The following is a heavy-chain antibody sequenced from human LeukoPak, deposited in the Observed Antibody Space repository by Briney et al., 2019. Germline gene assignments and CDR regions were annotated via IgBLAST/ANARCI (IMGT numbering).Heavy chain of an antibody. V-gene: IGHV3-49*04. J-gene: IGHJ4*02. CDR2: IRSKAYGGTT. D-gene: IGHD3-3*01. CDR3: TRSDYDFWSGYYIGYYFDY. Sequence: TGGSLRLSCAASGFTFRNYAMIWVRQAPGKGLEWVGFIRSKAYGGTTEYAASVKGRFTISRDDSKSIAYLQMNSLKTEDTAVYYYTRSDYDFWSGYYIGYYFDYWGQGTLVTVSS. CDR1: GFTFRNYA.